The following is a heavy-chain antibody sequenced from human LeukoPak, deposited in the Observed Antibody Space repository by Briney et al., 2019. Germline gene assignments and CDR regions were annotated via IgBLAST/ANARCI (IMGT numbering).Heavy chain of an antibody. D-gene: IGHD3-9*01. Sequence: GGSLRLSCAASGFTFSSYEMNWVRQAPEKGLEWVSGISGSGGNTYYADSVKGRFTISRDNSKNTLYLQMNSLRAEDTAVYYCAKDLGPYYDILTGYHWGQGTLVTVSS. CDR2: ISGSGGNT. V-gene: IGHV3-23*01. CDR1: GFTFSSYE. CDR3: AKDLGPYYDILTGYH. J-gene: IGHJ5*02.